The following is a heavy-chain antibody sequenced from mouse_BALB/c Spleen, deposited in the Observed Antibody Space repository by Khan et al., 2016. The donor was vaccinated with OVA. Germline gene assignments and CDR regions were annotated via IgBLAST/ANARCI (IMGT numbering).Heavy chain of an antibody. Sequence: VRLQQSGPELVKPGASVKMSCKASGYTFTNYIIHWVKQKPGQGLEWIGYINPYNDGTKYNEKFKGKATLTSDKSSSTAYMELSGLPSADSAVSYCASDYGSSVWFAYWGQGTLVTVSA. CDR3: ASDYGSSVWFAY. D-gene: IGHD1-1*01. CDR1: GYTFTNYI. CDR2: INPYNDGT. V-gene: IGHV1S136*01. J-gene: IGHJ3*01.